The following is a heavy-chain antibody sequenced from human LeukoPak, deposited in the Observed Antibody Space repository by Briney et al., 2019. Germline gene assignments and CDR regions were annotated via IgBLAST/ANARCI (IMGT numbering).Heavy chain of an antibody. D-gene: IGHD6-13*01. V-gene: IGHV4-38-2*01. CDR1: GYSISSGYY. CDR3: ARAIAAANWLDP. J-gene: IGHJ5*02. Sequence: SETLSLTCAVSGYSISSGYYWGWIRQPPGKGLEWIGSIYHSGSTYYNPSLKSRVTISVDTSKNQFSLKLSSVTAADTAVYYCARAIAAANWLDPWGQGTLVTVSS. CDR2: IYHSGST.